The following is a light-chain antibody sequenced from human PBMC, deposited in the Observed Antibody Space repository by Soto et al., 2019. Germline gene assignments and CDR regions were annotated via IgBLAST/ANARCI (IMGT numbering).Light chain of an antibody. CDR2: AAS. V-gene: IGKV1-16*01. J-gene: IGKJ1*01. Sequence: IQLTQSPSSLSAYVGDRVSITCRASQTISHYLQWYQQKPGRAPKALIHAASRLQSGVPSRFSGSGSGRDFTLTISSLQPEDFATYYCQLYNSYSEAFGQGTKVDIK. CDR3: QLYNSYSEA. CDR1: QTISHY.